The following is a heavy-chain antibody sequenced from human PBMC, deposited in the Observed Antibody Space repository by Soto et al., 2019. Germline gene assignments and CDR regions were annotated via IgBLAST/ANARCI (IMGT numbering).Heavy chain of an antibody. CDR3: ARDPIETLLVVSGGSCYSPHGMDV. D-gene: IGHD2-15*01. J-gene: IGHJ6*02. CDR2: IYHSGST. CDR1: GGSISSSNW. V-gene: IGHV4-4*02. Sequence: QVQLQESGPGLVKPSGTLSLTCAVSGGSISSSNWWSWVRQPPGKGLEWIGEIYHSGSTNYNPSLKSLGTMSVDKSTYQVPLNLGSVTAAAAAGYYCARDPIETLLVVSGGSCYSPHGMDVWGQGTTVTVPS.